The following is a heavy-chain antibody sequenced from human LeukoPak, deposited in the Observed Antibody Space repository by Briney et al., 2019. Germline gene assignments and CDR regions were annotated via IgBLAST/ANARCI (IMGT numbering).Heavy chain of an antibody. D-gene: IGHD3-10*01. CDR1: GFTFSSYS. CDR3: ATNGGGYFDY. Sequence: GGSLRLSCAASGFTFSSYSMNWVRQAPGEGLEWVSSISSSSSYIYYADSVKGRFTISRDNAKNSLYLQMNSLRAEDTAVYYCATNGGGYFDYWGQGTLVTVSS. CDR2: ISSSSSYI. V-gene: IGHV3-21*01. J-gene: IGHJ4*02.